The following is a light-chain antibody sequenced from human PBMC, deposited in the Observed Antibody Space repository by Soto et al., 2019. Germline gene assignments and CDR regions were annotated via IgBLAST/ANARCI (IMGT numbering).Light chain of an antibody. CDR1: SSDVCGYNY. CDR2: DVT. V-gene: IGLV2-14*03. Sequence: QSALTQPASVSGSPGQSITISCTGTSSDVCGYNYVSWYQHHPGKVPKLIIYDVTNRPSGVSNPFSGSKSGNTASLTISGLQPEDEADYYCSSYTTSNTRQIVFGTGTKVTVL. CDR3: SSYTTSNTRQIV. J-gene: IGLJ1*01.